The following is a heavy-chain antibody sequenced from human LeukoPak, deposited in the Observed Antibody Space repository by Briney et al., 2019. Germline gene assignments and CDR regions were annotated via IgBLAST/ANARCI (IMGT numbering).Heavy chain of an antibody. J-gene: IGHJ4*02. D-gene: IGHD3-10*01. CDR3: ARVRRGGLRVGEFDY. CDR2: IKQDGSEK. V-gene: IGHV3-7*01. Sequence: GGSLRLSCAASGFTFSSYWMSWVRQAPGKGLEWVANIKQDGSEKYYVDSVKGRFTISRDNAKNKAYLQMNSLRAEDTAVYYCARVRRGGLRVGEFDYWGQGTLVTVSS. CDR1: GFTFSSYW.